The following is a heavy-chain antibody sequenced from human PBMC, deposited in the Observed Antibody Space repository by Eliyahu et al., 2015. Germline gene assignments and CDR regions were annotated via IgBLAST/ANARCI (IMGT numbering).Heavy chain of an antibody. CDR1: GYTFXSNW. D-gene: IGHD6-13*01. J-gene: IGHJ3*02. Sequence: EVQLVQSGAEVKKPGESLKISCXGSGYTFXSNWXGWVRQMPGTGPEWMGIIYPGDSETRYSPSFQGQVTISADKSISTAYLQWSSLKASDTAMYYCARNKAVAGTISAFDKWGQGTMVTVS. V-gene: IGHV5-51*03. CDR3: ARNKAVAGTISAFDK. CDR2: IYPGDSET.